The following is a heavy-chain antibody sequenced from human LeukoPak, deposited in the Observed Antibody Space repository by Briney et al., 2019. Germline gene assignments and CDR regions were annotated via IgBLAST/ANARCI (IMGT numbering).Heavy chain of an antibody. CDR2: ISSGSSSI. Sequence: GGSLRLSCAVSGFTFSSYSMSWVRQAPGKGLEWVSSISSGSSSIYYADSVKGRFTISRDNARNSLYLQMNSLSAEDTAVYYCARKTTAVAGYYFDYWGQGTLVTVSS. CDR3: ARKTTAVAGYYFDY. D-gene: IGHD6-19*01. V-gene: IGHV3-21*01. CDR1: GFTFSSYS. J-gene: IGHJ4*02.